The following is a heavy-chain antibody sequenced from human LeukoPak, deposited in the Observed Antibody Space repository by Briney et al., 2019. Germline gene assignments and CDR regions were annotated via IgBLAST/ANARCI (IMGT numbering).Heavy chain of an antibody. CDR1: GGTFSSYA. V-gene: IGHV1-69*05. Sequence: GASVKVSCKASGGTFSSYAISWVRQAPGQGLEWMGGIIPIFGTANYAQKFQGRVTITRDTSASTAYMELSSLRSEDMAVYYCARAPSRPFGVVIEYYFDYWGQGTLVTVSS. J-gene: IGHJ4*02. CDR2: IIPIFGTA. D-gene: IGHD3-3*01. CDR3: ARAPSRPFGVVIEYYFDY.